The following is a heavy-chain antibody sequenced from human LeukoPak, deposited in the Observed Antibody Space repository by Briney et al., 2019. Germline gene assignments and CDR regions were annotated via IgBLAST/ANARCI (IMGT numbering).Heavy chain of an antibody. CDR2: VFYSGAA. J-gene: IGHJ6*03. CDR1: GGSIGSRGYY. V-gene: IGHV4-31*03. D-gene: IGHD4-17*01. CDR3: ARYGDYGTEGYFYMDV. Sequence: PSQTLSLTCTVSGGSIGSRGYYWTWIRQHPVKGLEWMGYVFYSGAAYYNPALRSRVTISLDTSRNQFSLMLTSLSAADTAVYYCARYGDYGTEGYFYMDVWGKGTMVTVSS.